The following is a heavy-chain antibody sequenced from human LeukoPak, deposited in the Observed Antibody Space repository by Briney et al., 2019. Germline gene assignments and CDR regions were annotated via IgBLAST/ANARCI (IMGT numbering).Heavy chain of an antibody. J-gene: IGHJ3*01. Sequence: GESLKISCWASGYNFTTYWIGWVRQMPGKGLEWMGIIYPGDSDTRYRPSSQGQVTISADKSISTANLQWSSLKASDTAIYYCARALGGGDYFDVWGQGTMVTVSS. CDR2: IYPGDSDT. CDR3: ARALGGGDYFDV. CDR1: GYNFTTYW. D-gene: IGHD2-21*02. V-gene: IGHV5-51*01.